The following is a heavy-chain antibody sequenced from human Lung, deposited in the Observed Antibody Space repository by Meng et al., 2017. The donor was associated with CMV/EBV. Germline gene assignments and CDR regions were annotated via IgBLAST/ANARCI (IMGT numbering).Heavy chain of an antibody. D-gene: IGHD6-25*01. CDR3: ARDRAANSFDP. CDR1: GFTFINYW. J-gene: IGHJ5*02. Sequence: GESLKISCAASGFTFINYWMSWVRQAPGKGLEWVANIKEDGSDKYYVDSVKGRFTISRDNAKNSLYLQMNSLRAEDTAVYYCARDRAANSFDPCGQGTLLTVSS. V-gene: IGHV3-7*01. CDR2: IKEDGSDK.